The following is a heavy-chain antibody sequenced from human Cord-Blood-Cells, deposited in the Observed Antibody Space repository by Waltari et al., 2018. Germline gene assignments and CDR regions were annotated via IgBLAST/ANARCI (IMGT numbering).Heavy chain of an antibody. CDR2: LIPICGTA. CDR3: ARDAPFITGTTPLLFY. V-gene: IGHV1-69*06. Sequence: QVQLVQSGAEVKKPGSSVKVSCKASGGTFSSYAISWVRQAPGQGLEWMGGLIPICGTANYAQKFQGRVTITADKSTSTAYMELGSLRSEDTAVYYCARDAPFITGTTPLLFYWGQGTLVTVSS. J-gene: IGHJ4*02. D-gene: IGHD1-7*01. CDR1: GGTFSSYA.